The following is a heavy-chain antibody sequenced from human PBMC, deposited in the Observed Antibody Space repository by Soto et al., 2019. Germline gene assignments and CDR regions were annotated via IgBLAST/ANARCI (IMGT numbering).Heavy chain of an antibody. CDR2: MNPIFGTT. V-gene: IGHV1-8*02. CDR3: ARVPASLDP. CDR1: GGTFSSYA. J-gene: IGHJ5*02. Sequence: ASVKVSCKASGGTFSSYAISWVRQAPGQGLEWMGWMNPIFGTTGYAQKFQGRLTMTMDTSSSTAYMELSSLTSDDTAVYYCARVPASLDPWGQGTLVTAPQ.